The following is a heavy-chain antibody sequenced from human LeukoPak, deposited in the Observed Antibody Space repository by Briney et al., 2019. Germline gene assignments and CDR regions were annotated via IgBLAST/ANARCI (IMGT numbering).Heavy chain of an antibody. CDR2: FDPEDGET. J-gene: IGHJ6*02. V-gene: IGHV1-24*01. CDR1: GYTLTELS. CDR3: ATSEGGTMVRGVIKSYYYYGMDV. Sequence: ASVKVSCKVSGYTLTELSMHRVRQAPGKWLEWMGGFDPEDGETIYAQKFQGRVTMTEDTSTDTAYMELSSLRSEDTAVYYCATSEGGTMVRGVIKSYYYYGMDVWGQGTAVTVSS. D-gene: IGHD3-10*01.